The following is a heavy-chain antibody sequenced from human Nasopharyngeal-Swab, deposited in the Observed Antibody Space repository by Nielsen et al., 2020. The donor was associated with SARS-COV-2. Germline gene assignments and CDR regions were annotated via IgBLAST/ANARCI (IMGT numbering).Heavy chain of an antibody. V-gene: IGHV5-51*01. CDR3: ARRGGRFGVNWYFDL. CDR1: GYSFTSYW. D-gene: IGHD3-10*01. Sequence: GESLKISCKGSGYSFTSYWIGWVRQMPGKGPEWMGIIYPGDSGTRYSPSFQGQVTISADKSISTAYLQWSSLKASDTAMYYCARRGGRFGVNWYFDLWGRGTLVTVSS. J-gene: IGHJ2*01. CDR2: IYPGDSGT.